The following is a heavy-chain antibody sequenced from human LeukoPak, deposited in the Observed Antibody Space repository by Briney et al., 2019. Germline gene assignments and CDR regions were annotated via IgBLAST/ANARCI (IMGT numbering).Heavy chain of an antibody. CDR3: ARRHYYYYYMDV. J-gene: IGHJ6*03. Sequence: SETLSLTCTVSDGSISSYYWSWIRQPPGKGLEWIGYIYTSGSTNYNPSLKSRVTISVDTSKNQFSLKLSSVTAADTAVYYCARRHYYYYYMDVWGKGTTVTVSS. V-gene: IGHV4-4*09. CDR1: DGSISSYY. CDR2: IYTSGST.